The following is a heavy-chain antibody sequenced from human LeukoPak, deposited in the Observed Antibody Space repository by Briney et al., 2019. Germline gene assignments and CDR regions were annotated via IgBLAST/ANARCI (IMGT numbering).Heavy chain of an antibody. J-gene: IGHJ6*03. CDR3: ARRAAAAGEGYYYYYYMDV. D-gene: IGHD6-13*01. CDR1: GGSISSSSYY. CDR2: IYYSGST. Sequence: PSETLSLTCTVSGGSISSSSYYWGWIRQPPGKGLEWIGSIYYSGSTYYNPSLKSRVTISVDTSKNQFSLKLSSVTAADTAVYYCARRAAAAGEGYYYYYYMDVWGKGTTVTISS. V-gene: IGHV4-39*01.